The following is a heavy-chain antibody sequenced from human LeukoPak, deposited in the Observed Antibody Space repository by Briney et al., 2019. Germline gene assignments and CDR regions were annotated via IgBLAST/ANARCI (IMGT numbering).Heavy chain of an antibody. CDR1: GFTFSNYA. D-gene: IGHD6-6*01. CDR3: ARDKVPYSCFGEFLDV. Sequence: GGSLRLSCTVSGFTFSNYAMHWPRQAPGKGLEWVTVISFDGSNKYYADSVKGRFTISRDNSKNMVYLQVSSLRPEDTGVYYCARDKVPYSCFGEFLDVWGQGTTVTVSS. V-gene: IGHV3-30*04. J-gene: IGHJ6*02. CDR2: ISFDGSNK.